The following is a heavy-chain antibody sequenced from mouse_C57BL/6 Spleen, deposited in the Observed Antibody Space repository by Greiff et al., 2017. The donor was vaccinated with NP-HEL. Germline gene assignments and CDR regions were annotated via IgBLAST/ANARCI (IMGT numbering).Heavy chain of an antibody. CDR3: ARDWVYYDYDRDAMDY. CDR1: GYAFSSSW. V-gene: IGHV1-82*01. CDR2: IYPGDGDT. Sequence: VQLQQSGPELVKPGASVKISCKASGYAFSSSWMNWVKQRPGKGLEWIGRIYPGDGDTNYNGKFKGKATLTADKSSSTAYMQLSSLTSEDSAVYFCARDWVYYDYDRDAMDYWGQGTSVTVSS. D-gene: IGHD2-4*01. J-gene: IGHJ4*01.